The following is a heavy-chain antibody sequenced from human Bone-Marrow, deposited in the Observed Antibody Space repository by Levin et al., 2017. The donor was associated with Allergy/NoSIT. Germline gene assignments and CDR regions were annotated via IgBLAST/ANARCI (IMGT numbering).Heavy chain of an antibody. CDR2: IYYSGST. V-gene: IGHV4-59*01. CDR3: ARGEIYCSGGSCYSKLGAFDI. CDR1: GGSISSYY. Sequence: SSETLSLTCTVSGGSISSYYWSWIRQPPGKGLEWIGYIYYSGSTNYNPSLKSRVTISVDTSKNQFSLKLSSVTAADTAVYYCARGEIYCSGGSCYSKLGAFDIWGQGTMVTVSS. J-gene: IGHJ3*02. D-gene: IGHD2-15*01.